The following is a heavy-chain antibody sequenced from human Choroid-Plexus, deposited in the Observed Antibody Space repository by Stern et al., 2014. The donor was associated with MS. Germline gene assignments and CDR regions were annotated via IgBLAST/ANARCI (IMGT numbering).Heavy chain of an antibody. J-gene: IGHJ6*02. Sequence: QVQLVESGAEVKKPGASVKVSCKTSGYIFTGYYIHWVRQAPGQGLEWMAWINPNTGGTKYAQKFQGRVTMSSDTSISPAYVELSSLTSDDTAVYYCARDQRGITIFGVVTDYYYLGMDVWGQGTTVTVSS. CDR1: GYIFTGYY. CDR2: INPNTGGT. CDR3: ARDQRGITIFGVVTDYYYLGMDV. D-gene: IGHD3-3*01. V-gene: IGHV1-2*02.